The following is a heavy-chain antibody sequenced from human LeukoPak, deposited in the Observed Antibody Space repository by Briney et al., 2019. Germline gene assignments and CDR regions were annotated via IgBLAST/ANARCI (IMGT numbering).Heavy chain of an antibody. J-gene: IGHJ4*02. D-gene: IGHD6-13*01. CDR2: ISSSSSTI. V-gene: IGHV3-48*01. CDR3: ARTVAAAGTVFDY. CDR1: GFTFSSYS. Sequence: PGGSLRLSCAASGFTFSSYSMNWVRQAPGKGLEWVSYISSSSSTIYYADSVKGRFTISRDNAKNSLYLQMNSLRAEDTAVYYCARTVAAAGTVFDYWGQGTLVTVSS.